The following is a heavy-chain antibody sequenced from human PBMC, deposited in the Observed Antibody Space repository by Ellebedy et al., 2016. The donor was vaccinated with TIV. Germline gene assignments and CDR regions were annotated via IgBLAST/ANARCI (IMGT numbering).Heavy chain of an antibody. CDR3: ARDPNGDYNY. CDR1: GFTFITYA. V-gene: IGHV1-3*01. D-gene: IGHD4-17*01. CDR2: INAENGDT. Sequence: ASVKVSCKASGFTFITYAMHWVRQAPGQRLEWMGRINAENGDTKYSQMLQGRVTITTDTSTSTAYMELSSLRSEDTAVYYCARDPNGDYNYWGQGTLVTVSS. J-gene: IGHJ4*02.